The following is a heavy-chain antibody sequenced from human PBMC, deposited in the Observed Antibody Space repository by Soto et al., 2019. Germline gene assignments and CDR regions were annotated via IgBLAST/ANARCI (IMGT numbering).Heavy chain of an antibody. Sequence: PGGSLRLSCAASGFTFSSYGMHWVRQAPGKGLEWVAVISYDGSNKYYADSVKGRFTISRDNSKNTLYLQMNSLRAEDTAVYYCAKAVAVSYYYMDVWGKGTTVTVSS. D-gene: IGHD6-19*01. V-gene: IGHV3-30*18. CDR1: GFTFSSYG. CDR2: ISYDGSNK. J-gene: IGHJ6*03. CDR3: AKAVAVSYYYMDV.